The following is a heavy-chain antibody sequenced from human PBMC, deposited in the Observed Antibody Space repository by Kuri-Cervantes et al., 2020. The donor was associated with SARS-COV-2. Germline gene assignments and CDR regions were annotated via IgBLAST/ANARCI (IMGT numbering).Heavy chain of an antibody. V-gene: IGHV3-9*01. D-gene: IGHD1-14*01. CDR1: GFTFDDYA. Sequence: SLKISCAASGFTFDDYAMHWVRQAPGKGLEWVSGISWNSGSIGYADSVKGRFTISRDNSKNTLYLQMNSLRAEDTAVYYCAKGRNPYYYYYYMDVWGKGTTVTVSS. J-gene: IGHJ6*03. CDR3: AKGRNPYYYYYYMDV. CDR2: ISWNSGSI.